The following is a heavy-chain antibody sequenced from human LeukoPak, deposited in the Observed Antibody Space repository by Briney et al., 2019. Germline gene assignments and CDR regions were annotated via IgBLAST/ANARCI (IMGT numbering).Heavy chain of an antibody. CDR2: IKRDGSEK. CDR3: ARARDYGSGRANAFDI. J-gene: IGHJ3*02. V-gene: IGHV3-7*05. Sequence: PGGSLRLSCAASGFTFSSYWMSWVRQAPGKGREWVANIKRDGSEKYYVDSVKGRLTISRDNTENSLYLQMNSLRAEDTAFYYCARARDYGSGRANAFDIWGQGTMVTVSS. CDR1: GFTFSSYW. D-gene: IGHD3-10*01.